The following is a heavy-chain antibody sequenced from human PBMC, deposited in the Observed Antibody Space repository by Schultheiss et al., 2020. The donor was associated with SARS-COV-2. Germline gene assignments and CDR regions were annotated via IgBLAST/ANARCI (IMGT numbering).Heavy chain of an antibody. V-gene: IGHV3-20*04. CDR3: ARDLPYGGNAFDI. D-gene: IGHD4-23*01. J-gene: IGHJ3*02. Sequence: GGSLRLSCAASGFTFSSYWMSWVRQAPGKGLEWVSGISWNSGSIGYADSVKGRFTISRDNAKNSLYLQMNSLRAEDTAVYYCARDLPYGGNAFDIWGQGTMVTVSS. CDR1: GFTFSSYW. CDR2: ISWNSGSI.